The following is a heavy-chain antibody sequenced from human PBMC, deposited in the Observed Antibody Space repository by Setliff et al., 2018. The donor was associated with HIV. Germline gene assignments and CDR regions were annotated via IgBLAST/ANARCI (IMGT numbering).Heavy chain of an antibody. V-gene: IGHV4-34*01. CDR1: GGSFSGHS. CDR3: ARQSTVAAAGFDF. D-gene: IGHD6-13*01. J-gene: IGHJ4*02. Sequence: SETLSLTCAVYGGSFSGHSWTWIRQPPGKGLEWIGEINRSGSANYNRSLKSRVTMSVDTSKRQFSPKLDSVTAADTAIYYCARQSTVAAAGFDFWGQGTLVTVSS. CDR2: INRSGSA.